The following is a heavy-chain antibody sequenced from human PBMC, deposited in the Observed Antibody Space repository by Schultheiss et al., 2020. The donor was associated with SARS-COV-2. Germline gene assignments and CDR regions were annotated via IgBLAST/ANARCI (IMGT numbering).Heavy chain of an antibody. CDR1: GFTFSTSG. D-gene: IGHD2-15*01. J-gene: IGHJ5*02. CDR3: ARDPDIVVVVAATPGWFDP. Sequence: GGSLRLSCATSGFTFSTSGMTWVRQAPGKGLEWVASISSSSSYIYYADSVKGRFTISRDNAKNSLYLQMNSLRAEDTAVYYCARDPDIVVVVAATPGWFDPWGQGTLVTVSS. CDR2: ISSSSSYI. V-gene: IGHV3-21*01.